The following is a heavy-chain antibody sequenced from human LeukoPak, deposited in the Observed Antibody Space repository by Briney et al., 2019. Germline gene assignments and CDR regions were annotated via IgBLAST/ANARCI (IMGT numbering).Heavy chain of an antibody. D-gene: IGHD6-6*01. Sequence: PGGSLRLSCAASGFTFSSYSMNWVRQAPGKGLEWVSYISSSSSTIYYADSVKGRFTISRDNAKNSLYLQMNSLRAEDTAVYYCARDFSIAARPGGYYYYMDVWGKGTTVTVSS. CDR1: GFTFSSYS. J-gene: IGHJ6*03. V-gene: IGHV3-48*01. CDR3: ARDFSIAARPGGYYYYMDV. CDR2: ISSSSSTI.